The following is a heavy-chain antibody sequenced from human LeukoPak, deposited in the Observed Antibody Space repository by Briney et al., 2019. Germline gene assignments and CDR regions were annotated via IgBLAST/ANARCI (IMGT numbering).Heavy chain of an antibody. CDR1: GFTFSSYS. V-gene: IGHV3-48*01. CDR3: ARDLYDSSGYTTDY. CDR2: ISSSSSTI. D-gene: IGHD3-22*01. Sequence: PGGSLRLSCAASGFTFSSYSMNWARQAPGKGLEWVSYISSSSSTIYYADSVKGRFTISRDNAKNSLYLQMNSLRAEDTAVYYCARDLYDSSGYTTDYWGQGTLVTVSS. J-gene: IGHJ4*02.